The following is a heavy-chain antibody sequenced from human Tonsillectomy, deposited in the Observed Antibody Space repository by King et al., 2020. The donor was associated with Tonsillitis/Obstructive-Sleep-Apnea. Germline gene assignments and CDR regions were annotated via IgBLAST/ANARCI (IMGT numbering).Heavy chain of an antibody. V-gene: IGHV3-23*04. Sequence: VQLVQSGGDLVQPGGSLRLSCAASGFTFSIFSMSWVRQAPGKGLEWVSSIIPTGITYYAASVRGRFTISRDNSKNTVSLQMNSLRAEDTAIYYCAKGGRESDYWGQGTLVSVSS. CDR3: AKGGRESDY. J-gene: IGHJ4*02. CDR2: IIPTGIT. CDR1: GFTFSIFS. D-gene: IGHD5-24*01.